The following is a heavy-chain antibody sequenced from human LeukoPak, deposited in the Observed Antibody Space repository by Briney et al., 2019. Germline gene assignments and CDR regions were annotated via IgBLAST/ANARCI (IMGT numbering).Heavy chain of an antibody. CDR3: ARGHGDYEYDY. CDR1: GGSIRSSYYY. D-gene: IGHD4-17*01. CDR2: IYDSGGT. V-gene: IGHV4-39*07. Sequence: SETLSLTCTVSGGSIRSSYYYWGWIRQPPGKGLEWIGSIYDSGGTYYNPSLKSRVTISVDTSKNQFSLKLSSVTAADTAVYYCARGHGDYEYDYWGQGTLVTVSS. J-gene: IGHJ4*02.